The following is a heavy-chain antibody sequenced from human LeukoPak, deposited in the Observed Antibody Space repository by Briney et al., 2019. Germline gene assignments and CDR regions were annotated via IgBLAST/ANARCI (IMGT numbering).Heavy chain of an antibody. CDR2: ISSISSYI. D-gene: IGHD1-26*01. CDR1: GFTFSSYS. V-gene: IGHV3-21*01. J-gene: IGHJ3*02. CDR3: ARDPSGTYYPRVSGALDI. Sequence: GGSLRLSCAASGFTFSSYSMNWVRQAPGKGLEWVSSISSISSYIYYADSVKGRFTVSRDNAKNSLYLQMDSLRAEDTAVYYCARDPSGTYYPRVSGALDIWGQGTMVTVSS.